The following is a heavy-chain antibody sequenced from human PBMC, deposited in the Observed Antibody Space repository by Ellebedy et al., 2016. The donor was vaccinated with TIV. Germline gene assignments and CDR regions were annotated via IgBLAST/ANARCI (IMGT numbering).Heavy chain of an antibody. CDR2: IYYSGST. J-gene: IGHJ3*02. D-gene: IGHD1-1*01. V-gene: IGHV4-61*01. CDR1: RGSVSRGSYY. Sequence: SETLSLXCTVPRGSVSRGSYYWSWIRQPPGKGLEWIGYIYYSGSTKYNPSLKSRVTISVDTSKKQISLKLRSVTAADTAVYYCTRSLEDQLEAFDIWGQGTTVTVSS. CDR3: TRSLEDQLEAFDI.